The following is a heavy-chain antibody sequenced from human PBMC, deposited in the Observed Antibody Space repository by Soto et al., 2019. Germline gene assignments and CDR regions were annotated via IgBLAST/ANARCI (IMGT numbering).Heavy chain of an antibody. CDR3: AKDYCSGGSCPIDY. Sequence: EVQLVESGGGLVQPGSSLRLSCAASGFTFDDYAMHWVRQAPGKGLEWVSGISWNSGSIGYADSVKGRFTISRDNAKNSLYLQMNSLRAEDTALYYCAKDYCSGGSCPIDYWGQGTLVTVSS. CDR1: GFTFDDYA. CDR2: ISWNSGSI. D-gene: IGHD2-15*01. V-gene: IGHV3-9*01. J-gene: IGHJ4*02.